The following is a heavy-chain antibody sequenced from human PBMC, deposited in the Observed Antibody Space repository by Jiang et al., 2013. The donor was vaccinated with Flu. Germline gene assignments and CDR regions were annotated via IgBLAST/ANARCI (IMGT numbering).Heavy chain of an antibody. CDR1: GDSVSSSTAA. CDR2: TYYRSRWFA. V-gene: IGHV6-1*01. D-gene: IGHD3-22*01. CDR3: ARDDAGGYSGSFDI. J-gene: IGHJ3*02. Sequence: QTLSLTCVISGDSVSSSTAAWNWIRQSPSRGLEWLGRTYYRSRWFADYGGSVVSRININPDVSENQFSLQLNSVTPEDTAVYYCARDDAGGYSGSFDIWGQGTVVAVSS.